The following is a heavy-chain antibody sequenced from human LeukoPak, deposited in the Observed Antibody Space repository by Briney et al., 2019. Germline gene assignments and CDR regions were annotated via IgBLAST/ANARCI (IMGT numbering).Heavy chain of an antibody. J-gene: IGHJ4*02. V-gene: IGHV3-20*04. CDR3: AREEFDY. Sequence: GGSLRLSCAASGFTFDDYAMHWVRHAPGKGLEWVSSISGSGGSTYYADSVKGRFTISRDNAKNSLYLQMNSLRAEDTALYYCAREEFDYWGQGTLVTVSS. CDR1: GFTFDDYA. CDR2: ISGSGGST.